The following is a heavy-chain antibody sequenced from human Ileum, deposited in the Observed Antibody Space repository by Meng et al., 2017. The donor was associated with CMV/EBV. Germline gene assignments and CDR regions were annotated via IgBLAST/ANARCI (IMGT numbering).Heavy chain of an antibody. D-gene: IGHD2/OR15-2a*01. J-gene: IGHJ5*01. CDR3: FKEGANEGPGLLYNWFDP. CDR2: ISSLGYST. Sequence: FIFHAYARAWVRQAPGKGLECVSTISSLGYSTYYSDSLKGRFTVSRDNSKNTVYLQMNSLRADDTAKYYCFKEGANEGPGLLYNWFDPWGQGTLVTVSS. V-gene: IGHV3-23*01. CDR1: FIFHAYA.